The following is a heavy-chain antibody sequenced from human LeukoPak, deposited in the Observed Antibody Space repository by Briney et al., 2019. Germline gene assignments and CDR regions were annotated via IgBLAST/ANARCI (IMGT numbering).Heavy chain of an antibody. CDR1: GFTFSSYW. V-gene: IGHV3-7*01. Sequence: GGSLRLSCAASGFTFSSYWMQWVRQAPGKGLEWVANIKQDGSEKYYADSVKGRFIISRDNAKNALYLQMNSLRAEDTAVYFCARDSRSSGWNYYFDYWGQGTLVTVSS. D-gene: IGHD6-19*01. CDR2: IKQDGSEK. CDR3: ARDSRSSGWNYYFDY. J-gene: IGHJ4*02.